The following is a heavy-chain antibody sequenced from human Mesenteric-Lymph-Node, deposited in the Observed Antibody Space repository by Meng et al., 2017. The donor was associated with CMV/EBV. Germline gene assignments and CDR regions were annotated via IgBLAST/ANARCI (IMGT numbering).Heavy chain of an antibody. Sequence: QLQLQESGPGLVKPSETLSLTCTVSGGSISSSSYYWGWIPQPPGKGLEWIGSIYYSGSTYYNPSLKSRVTISVDTSKNQFSLKLSSVTAADTAVYYCARPHYYGSGSSPWFDPWGQGTLVTVSS. CDR1: GGSISSSSYY. CDR3: ARPHYYGSGSSPWFDP. CDR2: IYYSGST. V-gene: IGHV4-39*01. J-gene: IGHJ5*02. D-gene: IGHD3-10*01.